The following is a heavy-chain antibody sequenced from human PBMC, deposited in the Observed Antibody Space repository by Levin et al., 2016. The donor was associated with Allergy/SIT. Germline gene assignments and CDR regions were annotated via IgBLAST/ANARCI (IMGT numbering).Heavy chain of an antibody. CDR3: ARDGYGEPVGHWYYFDY. V-gene: IGHV4-30-2*01. Sequence: SETLSLTCAVSGGSISSGGYSWSWIRQPPGKGLEWIGYIYHSGSTYYNPSLKSRVTISVDRSKNQFSLKLSSVTAADTAVYYCARDGYGEPVGHWYYFDYWGQGTLVTVSS. CDR2: IYHSGST. CDR1: GGSISSGGYS. J-gene: IGHJ4*02. D-gene: IGHD4-17*01.